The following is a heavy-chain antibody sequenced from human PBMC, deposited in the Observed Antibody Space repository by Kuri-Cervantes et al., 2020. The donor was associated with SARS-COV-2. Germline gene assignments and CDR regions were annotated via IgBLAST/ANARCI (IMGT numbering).Heavy chain of an antibody. CDR3: ARGRVAGSHLSFYY. CDR2: IIPIFGTA. Sequence: SVKVSCKASGGTFSSYAISWVRQAPGQGLEWMGGIIPIFGTANYAQKFQGRVAITADESTSTAYMELSSLRSEDTAVYYCARGRVAGSHLSFYYWGQGTLVTVSS. D-gene: IGHD6-19*01. CDR1: GGTFSSYA. V-gene: IGHV1-69*13. J-gene: IGHJ4*02.